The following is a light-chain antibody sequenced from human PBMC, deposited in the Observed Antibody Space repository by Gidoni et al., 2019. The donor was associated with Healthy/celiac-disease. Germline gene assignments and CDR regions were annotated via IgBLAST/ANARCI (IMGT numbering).Light chain of an antibody. CDR1: QSISSS. J-gene: IGKJ1*01. CDR2: AAS. Sequence: EIVLTQSPATLSVAPGEKATLSCRASQSISSSLAWYQQKPGQTPRLLIYAASTRATGIPARFSGSGSGTAFTLTISSLEPEDFAVYYCQQRSSWPRTFGQGTKVEVK. V-gene: IGKV3-11*01. CDR3: QQRSSWPRT.